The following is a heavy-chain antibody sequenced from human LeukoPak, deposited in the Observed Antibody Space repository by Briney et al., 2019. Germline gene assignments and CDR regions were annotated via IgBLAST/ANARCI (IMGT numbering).Heavy chain of an antibody. V-gene: IGHV3-23*01. J-gene: IGHJ4*02. CDR3: AKRGLGGFDY. CDR1: GFTFSSYG. CDR2: ISGSGGST. D-gene: IGHD3-16*01. Sequence: GGTLRLSCAASGFTFSSYGMSWVRQAPGKGLEWVSAISGSGGSTYYADSVKGRFTISRDNSKNTLYLQMNSLRAEDTAVYYCAKRGLGGFDYWGQGTLVTVSS.